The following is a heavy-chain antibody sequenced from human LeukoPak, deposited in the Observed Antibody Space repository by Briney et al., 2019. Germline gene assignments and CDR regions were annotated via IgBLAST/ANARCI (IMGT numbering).Heavy chain of an antibody. CDR3: ARVVWGGDFHYSLDV. V-gene: IGHV4-61*02. D-gene: IGHD7-27*01. CDR1: RGSIRSGTDY. J-gene: IGHJ6*03. CDR2: IYMSRST. Sequence: PSETLSLTCTVSRGSIRSGTDYWSWIRQPAGKGLEWIGRIYMSRSTDYNPSFKSRVTMSVDTSKNQVSLKLRSVTAADTAVYYCARVVWGGDFHYSLDVWGKGTTVIVSS.